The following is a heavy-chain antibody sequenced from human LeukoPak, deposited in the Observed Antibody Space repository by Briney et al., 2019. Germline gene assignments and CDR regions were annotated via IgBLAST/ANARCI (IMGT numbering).Heavy chain of an antibody. V-gene: IGHV3-23*01. CDR3: ARDPYSGNYGDYYYYYMDV. Sequence: GGSLRLSCAASGFSLSSYAMSWVRQAPGKGLEWVSAISSTDAGTYHADSARGRFTISRDNAKSSLYLQMNSLRDEDTAVYYCARDPYSGNYGDYYYYYMDVWGKGTTVTISS. CDR2: ISSTDAGT. J-gene: IGHJ6*03. CDR1: GFSLSSYA. D-gene: IGHD1-26*01.